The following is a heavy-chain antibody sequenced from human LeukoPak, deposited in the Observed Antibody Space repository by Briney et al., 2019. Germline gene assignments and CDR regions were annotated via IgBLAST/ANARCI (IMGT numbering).Heavy chain of an antibody. CDR3: ARVRVVPAAMLDY. V-gene: IGHV3-21*01. Sequence: GGSLRLSCEASGFTFTTYSMTWVRQAPGKGLEWVSIISSGSSAIFSADALKGRFTISRDDAKNLLYLDMNSLRAEDTAVYYCARVRVVPAAMLDYWGQGTLVTVSS. D-gene: IGHD2-2*01. CDR1: GFTFTTYS. CDR2: ISSGSSAI. J-gene: IGHJ4*02.